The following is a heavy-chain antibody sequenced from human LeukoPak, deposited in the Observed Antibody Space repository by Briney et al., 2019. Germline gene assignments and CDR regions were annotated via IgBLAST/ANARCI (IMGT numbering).Heavy chain of an antibody. D-gene: IGHD6-25*01. Sequence: SETLSLTCTVSGGSISSSSYYWGWIRQPPGKGLEWIGSIYYSGSTYYNPSLKSRVTISVDTSKNQFSLKLSSVTAADTAVYYCARRALAARLRAFDIWGQGTMVTVSS. J-gene: IGHJ3*02. V-gene: IGHV4-39*01. CDR1: GGSISSSSYY. CDR2: IYYSGST. CDR3: ARRALAARLRAFDI.